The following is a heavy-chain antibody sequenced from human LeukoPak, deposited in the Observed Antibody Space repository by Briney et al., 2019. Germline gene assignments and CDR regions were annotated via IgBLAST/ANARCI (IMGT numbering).Heavy chain of an antibody. Sequence: GGPRRLSCAASGFTFSSYGMHWVRQPQGKGLEWVAVISYDGSNKYYADSVKGRFTISRDNSKNTLYLQMNSLRAEDTAVYYCAKDWDYYGMDVWGQGTTVTVSS. CDR2: ISYDGSNK. J-gene: IGHJ6*02. CDR1: GFTFSSYG. D-gene: IGHD1-26*01. CDR3: AKDWDYYGMDV. V-gene: IGHV3-30*18.